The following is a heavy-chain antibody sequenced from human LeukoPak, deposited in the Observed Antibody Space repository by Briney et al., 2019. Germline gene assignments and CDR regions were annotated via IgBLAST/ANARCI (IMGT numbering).Heavy chain of an antibody. V-gene: IGHV3-23*01. CDR3: AKVRRGGKPADFDY. CDR1: GFTFSSYS. CDR2: ISGSGGST. Sequence: PGGSLRLSCAASGFTFSSYSMNWVRQAPGKGLEWVSAISGSGGSTYYADSVKGRFTISRDNSKNTLYLQMNSLRAEDTAVYYCAKVRRGGKPADFDYWGQGTLVTVSS. D-gene: IGHD4-23*01. J-gene: IGHJ4*02.